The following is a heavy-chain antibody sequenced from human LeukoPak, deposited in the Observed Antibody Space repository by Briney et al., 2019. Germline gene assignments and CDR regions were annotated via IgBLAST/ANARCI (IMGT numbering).Heavy chain of an antibody. D-gene: IGHD5-12*01. CDR1: GGSISSGGYY. Sequence: PSETLSLTCTVSGGSISSGGYYWSWIRQHPGKGLEWIGSIYYSGSTYYNPSLKSRVTISVDTSKNQFSLKLSSVTAADTAVYYCARWLRSKGYFDYWGQGTLVTVSS. J-gene: IGHJ4*02. CDR3: ARWLRSKGYFDY. CDR2: IYYSGST. V-gene: IGHV4-39*01.